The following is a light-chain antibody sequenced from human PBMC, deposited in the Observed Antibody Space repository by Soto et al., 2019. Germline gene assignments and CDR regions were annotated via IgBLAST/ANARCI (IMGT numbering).Light chain of an antibody. J-gene: IGKJ4*01. CDR2: GAS. CDR1: QSVSSN. V-gene: IGKV3-15*01. CDR3: QQYNKLAPGAP. Sequence: EIVMTQSPATLSVSPGERATLSCRASQSVSSNLAWYQQKPGQAPRLLIYGASTRATGILARFSGSGSGTEFALTNSSLQSECFGVYCCQQYNKLAPGAPVGVGTKVDIK.